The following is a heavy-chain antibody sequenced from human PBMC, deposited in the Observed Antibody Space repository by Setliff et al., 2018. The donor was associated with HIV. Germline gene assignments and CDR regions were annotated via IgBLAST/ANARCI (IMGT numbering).Heavy chain of an antibody. Sequence: HPGGSLRLSCAATGFTFDSYVLHWVRQAPGKGLEWVAVMSIHGNVIIYADSLKGRFTISRDASKNTLYLQMNSLRAEDTAVYYCARRAYCSSTTCFDNWGQGTLVTVSS. CDR2: MSIHGNVI. J-gene: IGHJ4*02. V-gene: IGHV3-30*14. D-gene: IGHD2-2*01. CDR3: ARRAYCSSTTCFDN. CDR1: GFTFDSYV.